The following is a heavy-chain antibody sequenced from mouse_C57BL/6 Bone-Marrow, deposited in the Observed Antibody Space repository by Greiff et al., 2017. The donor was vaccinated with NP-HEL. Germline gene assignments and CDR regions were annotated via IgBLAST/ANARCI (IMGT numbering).Heavy chain of an antibody. CDR3: ASRWLLRFYAMDY. J-gene: IGHJ4*01. CDR1: GFNIKNTY. CDR2: IDPANGNT. D-gene: IGHD2-3*01. V-gene: IGHV14-3*01. Sequence: EVQLQESVAELVRPGASVKLSCTASGFNIKNTYMHWVKQRPEQGLEWIGRIDPANGNTKYAPKFQGKATITADTSSNTAYLQLSSLTSEDTAIYYCASRWLLRFYAMDYWGQGTSVTVSS.